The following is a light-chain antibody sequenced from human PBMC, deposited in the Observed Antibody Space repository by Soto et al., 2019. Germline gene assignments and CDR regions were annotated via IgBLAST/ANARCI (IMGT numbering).Light chain of an antibody. CDR1: SSDVGAYNY. V-gene: IGLV2-8*01. CDR3: SSYAGSDNYV. J-gene: IGLJ1*01. CDR2: EVS. Sequence: QSALTQPPSASGSPGQSVSISCTGTSSDVGAYNYVSWYQQHPGKAPKLIIYEVSKRPSGVPDRFSGSKSGNAPSLTVSGLQTEDEADYSCSSYAGSDNYVFGTGTKLTFL.